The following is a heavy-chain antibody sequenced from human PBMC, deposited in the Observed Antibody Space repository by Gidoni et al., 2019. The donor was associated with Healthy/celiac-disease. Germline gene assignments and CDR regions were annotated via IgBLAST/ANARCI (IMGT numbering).Heavy chain of an antibody. J-gene: IGHJ6*02. V-gene: IGHV5-51*01. D-gene: IGHD2-2*01. CDR2: IYPGDADT. CDR1: GYSFTSSW. CDR3: ARHDERGYCSSTSCYATDYYYGMDV. Sequence: EVQLVQSGAEVKKPGESLKISCKGSGYSFTSSWIGGVRQMPGKGLEWMGIIYPGDADTRYSPSFQGQVTISADKSISTAYLQGSSLKASDTAMYYCARHDERGYCSSTSCYATDYYYGMDVWGQGTTVTVSS.